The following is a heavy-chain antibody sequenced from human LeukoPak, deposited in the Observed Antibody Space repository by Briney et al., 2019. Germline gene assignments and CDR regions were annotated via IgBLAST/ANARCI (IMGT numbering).Heavy chain of an antibody. CDR1: GGSISSSSYY. CDR3: ARYPDYYDSKFDY. CDR2: IYYSGST. D-gene: IGHD3-22*01. J-gene: IGHJ4*02. Sequence: SETLSLTCTVSGGSISSSSYYWGWIRQPPGKGLEWIGSIYYSGSTYYNPSLKSRVTISVDTSKNQFSLKLSSVTAADTAVYYCARYPDYYDSKFDYWGQGTLVTVSS. V-gene: IGHV4-39*07.